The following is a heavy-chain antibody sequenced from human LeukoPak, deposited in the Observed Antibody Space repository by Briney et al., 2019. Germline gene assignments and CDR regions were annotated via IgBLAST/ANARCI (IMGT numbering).Heavy chain of an antibody. CDR2: IKQDGSEK. V-gene: IGHV3-7*01. CDR1: GFTLSGYW. J-gene: IGHJ4*02. D-gene: IGHD1-26*01. Sequence: GGSLRLSCAASGFTLSGYWMSWVRQAPGKGLEWVANIKQDGSEKYYVDSVKGRFTISRDNAKNSLFLQMNSLRAEDTAVYYCARDTRTFDYWGQGTLVTVSS. CDR3: ARDTRTFDY.